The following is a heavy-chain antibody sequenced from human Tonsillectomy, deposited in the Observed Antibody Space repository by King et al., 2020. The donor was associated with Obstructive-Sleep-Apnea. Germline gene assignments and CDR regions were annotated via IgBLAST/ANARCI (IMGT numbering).Heavy chain of an antibody. CDR3: ARAFLSYSSSWYIGY. CDR2: IGTAGDT. V-gene: IGHV3-13*01. J-gene: IGHJ4*02. CDR1: GFTFSSYD. Sequence: DVQLVQSGGGLVQPGGSLRLSCAASGFTFSSYDMHWVRQATGKGLEWVSGIGTAGDTYYPGSVKGRFTISRENAKNSLYLQMNSLRAGDTAVCYCARAFLSYSSSWYIGYWGQGTLVTVSS. D-gene: IGHD6-13*01.